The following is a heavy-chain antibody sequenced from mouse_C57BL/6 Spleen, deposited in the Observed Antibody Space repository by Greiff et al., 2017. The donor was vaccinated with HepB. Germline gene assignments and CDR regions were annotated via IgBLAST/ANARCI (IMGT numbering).Heavy chain of an antibody. V-gene: IGHV3-6*01. D-gene: IGHD2-3*01. CDR2: ISYDGSN. J-gene: IGHJ2*01. CDR1: GYSITSGYY. CDR3: ARAGIYDGYY. Sequence: EVKLMESGPGLVKPSQSLSLTCSVTGYSITSGYYWNWIRQFPGNKLEWMGYISYDGSNNYNPSLKNRISITRDTSKNQFFLKLNSVTTEDTATYYCARAGIYDGYYWGQGTTLTVSS.